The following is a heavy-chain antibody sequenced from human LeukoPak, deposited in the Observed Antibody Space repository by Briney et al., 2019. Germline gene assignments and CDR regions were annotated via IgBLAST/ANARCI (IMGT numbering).Heavy chain of an antibody. CDR1: GXTSSSHW. J-gene: IGHJ4*02. CDR2: IKQDGSEK. Sequence: GGSLRLSCAASGXTSSSHWMAWVRQAPGKGLEWVANIKQDGSEKYYVDSVKGRFTISRDNAKNSLYLQMNGLRAEDTAVYYCATSYYRGSGSYFYWGQGTLVTVSS. V-gene: IGHV3-7*05. D-gene: IGHD3-10*01. CDR3: ATSYYRGSGSYFY.